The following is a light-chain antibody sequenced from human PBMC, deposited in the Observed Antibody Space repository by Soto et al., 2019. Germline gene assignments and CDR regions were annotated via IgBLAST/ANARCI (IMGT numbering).Light chain of an antibody. CDR2: DVS. Sequence: QSVLTQPASVSGSPGQSITISCTGTSSDVGHYNYVSWYQQHPDKAPKLMIYDVSYRPSGVSNRFSGSKSGNTASLTISGLQAEDEADYYCSSYTSSSTDVLFGGGTKLTVL. CDR1: SSDVGHYNY. J-gene: IGLJ2*01. V-gene: IGLV2-14*01. CDR3: SSYTSSSTDVL.